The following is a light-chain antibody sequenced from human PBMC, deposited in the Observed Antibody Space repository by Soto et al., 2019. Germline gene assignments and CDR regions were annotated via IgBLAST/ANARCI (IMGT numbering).Light chain of an antibody. CDR1: QSISSSY. CDR2: SAS. V-gene: IGKV3-15*01. J-gene: IGKJ2*01. Sequence: IVLTQSPGPLSLSPGERATLSCRSSQSISSSYLAWYQQKARQAPRLLIYSASTRAAGIPARFSGTGSETDFTLTIDSLQSEDLAVYYCQQYDNWPPYTFGQGPRWIS. CDR3: QQYDNWPPYT.